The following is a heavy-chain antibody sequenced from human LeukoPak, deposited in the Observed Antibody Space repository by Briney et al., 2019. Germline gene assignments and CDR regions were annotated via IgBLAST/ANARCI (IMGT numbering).Heavy chain of an antibody. CDR2: ISGSGTST. D-gene: IGHD3-10*01. Sequence: HSGGSLRLSCAASGFTFTAYAMSWVRQAPGKGLQWVSAISGSGTSTYYADSVKGRFTISRDNSKNTLYLQMNSLRAEDTAIYYCARGGTMYYGSGNFDYWGQGTLVTVSS. J-gene: IGHJ4*02. CDR1: GFTFTAYA. V-gene: IGHV3-23*01. CDR3: ARGGTMYYGSGNFDY.